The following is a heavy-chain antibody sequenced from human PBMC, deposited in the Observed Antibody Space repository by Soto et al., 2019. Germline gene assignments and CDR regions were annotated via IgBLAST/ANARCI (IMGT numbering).Heavy chain of an antibody. J-gene: IGHJ4*02. CDR1: GDSISSYS. V-gene: IGHV4-34*01. CDR3: ARGSDDFWSGPYFDY. CDR2: INHSGST. D-gene: IGHD3-3*01. Sequence: SETLSLTCAVSGDSISSYSWSWIRQPPGKGLEWIGEINHSGSTNYNPSLKSRVTISVDTSKNQFSLKLSSVTAADTAVYYCARGSDDFWSGPYFDYWGQGTLITVSS.